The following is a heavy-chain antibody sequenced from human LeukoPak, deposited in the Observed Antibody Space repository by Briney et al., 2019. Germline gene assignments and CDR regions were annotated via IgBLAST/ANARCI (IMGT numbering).Heavy chain of an antibody. J-gene: IGHJ4*02. CDR2: IYYSGST. V-gene: IGHV4-31*03. D-gene: IGHD3-22*01. CDR3: ASTAGYYDSSGYYPPPLDY. CDR1: AGSISSGGYY. Sequence: KSSETLSLTGTVSAGSISSGGYYWRWIRQHPGKGLEWIGYIYYSGSTYYNPSLKSRVTISVDTSKNQFSLKLSSVTAADTAVYYCASTAGYYDSSGYYPPPLDYWGQGTLVTVSS.